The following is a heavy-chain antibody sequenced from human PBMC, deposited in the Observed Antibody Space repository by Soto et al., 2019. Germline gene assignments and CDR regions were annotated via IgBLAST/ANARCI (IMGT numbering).Heavy chain of an antibody. CDR2: ISWNSGSI. J-gene: IGHJ6*02. D-gene: IGHD2-15*01. CDR1: GFTFDDYA. CDR3: AKERXXXCSGGSCRYYYYYGMDV. Sequence: EVQLVESGGGLVQPGRSLRLSCAASGFTFDDYAMHWVRQAPGKGLEWVSGISWNSGSIGYADSVKGRFTISRDNANKSLYLQMNSLRAEDTALYYCAKERXXXCSGGSCRYYYYYGMDVWGQGTTVTV. V-gene: IGHV3-9*01.